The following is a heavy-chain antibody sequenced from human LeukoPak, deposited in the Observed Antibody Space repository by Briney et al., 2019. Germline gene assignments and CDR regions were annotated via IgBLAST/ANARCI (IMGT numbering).Heavy chain of an antibody. Sequence: SETLSLTCTVSGGFISSGSYHWSSIRQPAGKGLEWIGRIYTSGSTNYNPSLKSRVTISVDTSKNQSSLKLSSVTAADTAVYYCARGATVTTPFDYWGQGTLVTVSS. CDR1: GGFISSGSYH. J-gene: IGHJ4*02. CDR2: IYTSGST. V-gene: IGHV4-61*02. D-gene: IGHD4-17*01. CDR3: ARGATVTTPFDY.